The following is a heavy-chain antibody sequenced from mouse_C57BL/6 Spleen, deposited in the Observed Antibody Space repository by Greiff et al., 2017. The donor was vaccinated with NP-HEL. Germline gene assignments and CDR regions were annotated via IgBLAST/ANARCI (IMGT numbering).Heavy chain of an antibody. CDR3: TREGGSAWFAY. V-gene: IGHV5-9-1*02. D-gene: IGHD1-1*02. CDR2: ISSGGDYI. CDR1: GFTFSSYA. J-gene: IGHJ3*01. Sequence: VQLKQSGEGLVKPGGSLKLSCAASGFTFSSYAMSWVRQTPEKRLEWVAYISSGGDYIYYADTVKGRFTISRDNARNTLYLQMSSLKSEDTAMYYCTREGGSAWFAYWGQGTLVTVSA.